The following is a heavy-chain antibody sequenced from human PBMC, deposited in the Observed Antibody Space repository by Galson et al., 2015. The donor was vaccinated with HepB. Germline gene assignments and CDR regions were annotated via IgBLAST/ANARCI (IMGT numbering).Heavy chain of an antibody. J-gene: IGHJ3*02. D-gene: IGHD1-7*01. V-gene: IGHV1-2*02. CDR1: GYTFTGYY. Sequence: SVKVSCKASGYTFTGYYMHWVRQAPGQGLEWMGWINPNSGGTNYAQKFQGRVTMTRDTSISTAYMELSRLRSDDTAVYYCARVSGWNYKTDAFDIWGQGTMVTVSS. CDR3: ARVSGWNYKTDAFDI. CDR2: INPNSGGT.